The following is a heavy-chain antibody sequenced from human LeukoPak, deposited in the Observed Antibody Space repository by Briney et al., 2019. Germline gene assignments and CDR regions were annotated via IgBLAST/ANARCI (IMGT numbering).Heavy chain of an antibody. V-gene: IGHV3-48*03. D-gene: IGHD2-8*01. J-gene: IGHJ6*03. Sequence: PGGSLRLSCAASGFTFSSYEMNWVRQAPGKGLEWVSYISSSGSTIYYADSVKGRFTISRDNAKNSLYLQMNSLRAEDTAVYYCASGAVYAILSYMDVWGKGTTVTVSS. CDR2: ISSSGSTI. CDR3: ASGAVYAILSYMDV. CDR1: GFTFSSYE.